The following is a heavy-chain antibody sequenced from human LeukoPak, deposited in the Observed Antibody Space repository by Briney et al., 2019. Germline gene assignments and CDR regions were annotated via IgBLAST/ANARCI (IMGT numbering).Heavy chain of an antibody. CDR3: ARGGGSYYVDY. D-gene: IGHD1-26*01. J-gene: IGHJ4*02. Sequence: SETLSLTCTVSGGSISSSSYYWGWIRQPPGKGLEWIGSIYYSGSTNYNPSLKSRVTISVDTSKNQFSLKLSSVTAADTAVYYCARGGGSYYVDYWGQGTLVTVSS. V-gene: IGHV4-39*07. CDR2: IYYSGST. CDR1: GGSISSSSYY.